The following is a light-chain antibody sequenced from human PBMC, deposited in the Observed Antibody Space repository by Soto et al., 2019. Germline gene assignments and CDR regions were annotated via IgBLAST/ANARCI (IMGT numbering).Light chain of an antibody. CDR2: GAS. V-gene: IGKV3-20*01. CDR1: QSVSSSY. Sequence: DIVFTEYIGTLYLSRWEIATLSCRASQSVSSSYLAWYQQKPGQAPRLLIYGASSRATGIPDRFSGSGSGTYVIFTFSRMEPEDLAVYYCQQYGSRFGQGTKVDIK. CDR3: QQYGSR. J-gene: IGKJ1*01.